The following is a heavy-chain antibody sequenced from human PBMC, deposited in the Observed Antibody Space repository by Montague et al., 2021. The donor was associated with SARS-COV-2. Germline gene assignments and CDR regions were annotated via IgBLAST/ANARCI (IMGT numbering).Heavy chain of an antibody. D-gene: IGHD5-18*01. V-gene: IGHV4-61*08. CDR1: SPWTASWY. CDR2: THAVCCT. CDR3: AREPVYSLGPFMDV. J-gene: IGHJ6*02. Sequence: SETLSLTCPVPSPWTASWYSGADRKTPRLNSRYISNTHAVCCTNKNPSLKSRVTISLDTSNHLFSLEVRSVTAADTAIYYCAREPVYSLGPFMDVWGQGTPVSVS.